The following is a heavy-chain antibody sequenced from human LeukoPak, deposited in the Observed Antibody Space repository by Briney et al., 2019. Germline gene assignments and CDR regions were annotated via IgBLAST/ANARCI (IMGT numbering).Heavy chain of an antibody. CDR2: ISGSGGST. V-gene: IGHV3-23*01. CDR3: AKGTTVTTDYFDY. D-gene: IGHD4-17*01. CDR1: GFPSISYA. Sequence: GGSLRLSCAASGFPSISYAVSWVRQAPGKGLEWASAISGSGGSTYYADSVKGRFTISRDNSKNTLYLQMNSLRAEDTAVYYCAKGTTVTTDYFDYWGQGTLVTVSS. J-gene: IGHJ4*02.